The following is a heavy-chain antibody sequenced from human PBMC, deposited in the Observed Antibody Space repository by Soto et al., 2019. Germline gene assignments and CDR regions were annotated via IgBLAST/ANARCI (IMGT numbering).Heavy chain of an antibody. D-gene: IGHD2-2*01. CDR3: AKLSCTSSTCYFPGWFDP. Sequence: QVQLQESGPGLVKPSETLSLTCTVSGDSISGGASFWSWIRQPPGKGLEWIANVYYSGSSYYNPSLKSRLTISVDTTKNQFSLKLKSMTAADTAVYYCAKLSCTSSTCYFPGWFDPWGQGTLVTVSS. CDR1: GDSISGGASF. J-gene: IGHJ5*02. CDR2: VYYSGSS. V-gene: IGHV4-31*03.